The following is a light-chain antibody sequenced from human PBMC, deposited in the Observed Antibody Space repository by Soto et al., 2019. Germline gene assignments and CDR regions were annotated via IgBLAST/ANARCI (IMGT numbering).Light chain of an antibody. J-gene: IGKJ1*01. CDR3: QHYNSYSET. V-gene: IGKV1-5*03. CDR2: KAS. CDR1: QGIRND. Sequence: IQMTQSPSSLSASVGDRVTITCRASQGIRNDLGWYQQKPGKAPKLLIYKASTLKSGVPSRFSGSGSGTEFTLTISSLQPDDFATYYCQHYNSYSETFGQGTKVDIK.